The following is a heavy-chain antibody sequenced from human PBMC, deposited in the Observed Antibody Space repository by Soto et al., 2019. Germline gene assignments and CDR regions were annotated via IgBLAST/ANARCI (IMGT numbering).Heavy chain of an antibody. D-gene: IGHD3-16*02. CDR1: GGYFSGYY. CDR3: ARVPRASRDYVWGSYRRQRGYFDY. CDR2: INHSGST. Sequence: SETLSLTCAVYGGYFSGYYWSWLRQPPGKGLEWIGEINHSGSTNYNPSLKSRVTISVDTSKNQFSLKLSSVTAADTAVYYCARVPRASRDYVWGSYRRQRGYFDYWGQGTLVTVSS. V-gene: IGHV4-34*01. J-gene: IGHJ4*02.